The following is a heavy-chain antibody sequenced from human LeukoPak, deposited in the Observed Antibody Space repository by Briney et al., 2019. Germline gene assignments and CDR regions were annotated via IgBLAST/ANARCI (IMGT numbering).Heavy chain of an antibody. J-gene: IGHJ6*03. V-gene: IGHV1-2*02. CDR2: INPNSGGT. Sequence: ASVKVSCKASGYTFTGYYMHWVRQAPGQGLEWMGWINPNSGGTNYAQKFQGRVTMTRDTSISTAYMELSRLRSDDTAVYYCARGGPKNIKRCYYYYYYMDDWGKGTTVTVSS. D-gene: IGHD1/OR15-1a*01. CDR3: ARGGPKNIKRCYYYYYYMDD. CDR1: GYTFTGYY.